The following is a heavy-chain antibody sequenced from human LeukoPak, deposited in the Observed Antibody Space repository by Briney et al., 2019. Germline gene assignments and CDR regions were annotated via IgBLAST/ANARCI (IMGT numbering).Heavy chain of an antibody. CDR3: ARDGPNYDFWSGPQVAYYYYYMDV. CDR1: GGSISSGSYY. J-gene: IGHJ6*03. V-gene: IGHV4-61*02. Sequence: PSQTLSLTCTVSGGSISSGSYYWSWIRQPAGKGLEWIGRIYTSGSTNYNPSLKSRVTISVDTSKNQFSLKLSSVTAADTAVYYCARDGPNYDFWSGPQVAYYYYYMDVWGKGTTVTVSS. CDR2: IYTSGST. D-gene: IGHD3-3*01.